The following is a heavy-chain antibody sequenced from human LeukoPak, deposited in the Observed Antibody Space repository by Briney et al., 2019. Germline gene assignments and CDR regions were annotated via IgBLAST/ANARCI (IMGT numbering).Heavy chain of an antibody. CDR1: GFTFSSYS. Sequence: GGSLRLSCAASGFTFSSYSLNWVRQAPGKGLEWVSSISSSSTYIYYADAVKGRFTITRDNAKNSLYLQMNSLRAEDTAVYYCARDVYDSSGYYAIDYWGQGTLVTVSS. D-gene: IGHD3-22*01. CDR2: ISSSSTYI. V-gene: IGHV3-21*01. CDR3: ARDVYDSSGYYAIDY. J-gene: IGHJ4*02.